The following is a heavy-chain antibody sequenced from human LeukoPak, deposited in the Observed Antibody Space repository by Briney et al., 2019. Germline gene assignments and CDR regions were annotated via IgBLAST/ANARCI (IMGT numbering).Heavy chain of an antibody. J-gene: IGHJ4*02. V-gene: IGHV3-23*01. Sequence: GGSLRLSCAASGITFGTYAMTWVRQAPGKGLEWVSAISGSGGSTYYADSVKGRFTISRDNSKNTLYLQMNSLRAGDTAVYYCAKEWGLGYDSSGYYVHWGQGTLVTVSS. D-gene: IGHD3-22*01. CDR2: ISGSGGST. CDR1: GITFGTYA. CDR3: AKEWGLGYDSSGYYVH.